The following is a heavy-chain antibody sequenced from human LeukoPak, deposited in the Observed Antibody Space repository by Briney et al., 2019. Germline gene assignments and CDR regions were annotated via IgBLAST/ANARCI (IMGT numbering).Heavy chain of an antibody. CDR3: ARSVAASRDS. J-gene: IGHJ4*02. D-gene: IGHD6-19*01. Sequence: GGSLRLSCAASGFTFDDYGMCWVRQAPGKGLGWGSGINCNGGTTGYAASLKGRFTISRDTAKNSLYLQMTRRRSEATAFYCFARSVAASRDSCGEGALVSVS. CDR1: GFTFDDYG. V-gene: IGHV3-20*04. CDR2: INCNGGTT.